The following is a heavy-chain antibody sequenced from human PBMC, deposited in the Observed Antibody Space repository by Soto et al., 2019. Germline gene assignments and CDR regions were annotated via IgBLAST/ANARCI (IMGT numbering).Heavy chain of an antibody. CDR1: GFSLSTSGVG. V-gene: IGHV2-5*02. J-gene: IGHJ6*02. Sequence: QITLKESGPTLVKPTQTLTLTCTFSGFSLSTSGVGVGWIRQPPGKALERLALIYWDDDKRYSPSLKSRLTITKDTSKNQVVLTMTNMDPVETATYYCAHSFKRYCSGGSCYSVGTSHKKQYYYYGMDVWGQGTTVTVSS. CDR3: AHSFKRYCSGGSCYSVGTSHKKQYYYYGMDV. CDR2: IYWDDDK. D-gene: IGHD2-15*01.